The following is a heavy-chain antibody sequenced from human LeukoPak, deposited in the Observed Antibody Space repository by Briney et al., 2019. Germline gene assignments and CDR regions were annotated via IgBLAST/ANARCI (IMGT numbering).Heavy chain of an antibody. D-gene: IGHD6-19*01. Sequence: SQTLSLTCTVSGDSISSGDYYWSWIRQPPGKGLEWIGYIYHSGSTSYNPSLRSRVTISVDTSKNQFSLRLNSVTAADTAVYYCARAVAVAGHGVNWFDPWGQGTLVTVSS. CDR1: GDSISSGDYY. CDR3: ARAVAVAGHGVNWFDP. V-gene: IGHV4-30-4*01. CDR2: IYHSGST. J-gene: IGHJ5*02.